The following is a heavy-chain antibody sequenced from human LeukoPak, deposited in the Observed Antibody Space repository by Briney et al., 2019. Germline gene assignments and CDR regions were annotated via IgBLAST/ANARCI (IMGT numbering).Heavy chain of an antibody. D-gene: IGHD3-22*01. Sequence: GGSLRLSCAASGFTFSSYAMSWVRQAPGKGLEWVSAISGSGGSTYYADSVKGRFTISRDNSKNTLYLQMNSLRAEDTAVYYCTTHYYDSSGYYYAFDYWGQGTLVTVSS. CDR1: GFTFSSYA. CDR2: ISGSGGST. CDR3: TTHYYDSSGYYYAFDY. J-gene: IGHJ4*02. V-gene: IGHV3-23*01.